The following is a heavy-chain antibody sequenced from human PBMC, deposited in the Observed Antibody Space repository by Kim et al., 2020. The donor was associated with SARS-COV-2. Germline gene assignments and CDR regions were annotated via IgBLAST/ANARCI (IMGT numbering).Heavy chain of an antibody. CDR3: ARDLDDYGDYYFDY. D-gene: IGHD4-17*01. Sequence: VDSVKGRFTISRDNAKNSLYLQMNSLRAEDTAVYYCARDLDDYGDYYFDYWGQGTLVTVSS. V-gene: IGHV3-7*01. J-gene: IGHJ4*02.